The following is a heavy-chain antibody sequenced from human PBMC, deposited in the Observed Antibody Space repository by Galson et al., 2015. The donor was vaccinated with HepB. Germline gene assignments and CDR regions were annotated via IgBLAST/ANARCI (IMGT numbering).Heavy chain of an antibody. D-gene: IGHD3-22*01. Sequence: SLRLSCAASGFTFSSYAMHWVRQAPGKGLEYVSAISSNGGSTYYADSVKGRFTISRDNSKNTLYLQMSSLRAEDTAVYYCVRVPRHTYYYDNGGSDAFDIWGQGTMVTVSS. CDR3: VRVPRHTYYYDNGGSDAFDI. J-gene: IGHJ3*02. CDR1: GFTFSSYA. CDR2: ISSNGGST. V-gene: IGHV3-64D*06.